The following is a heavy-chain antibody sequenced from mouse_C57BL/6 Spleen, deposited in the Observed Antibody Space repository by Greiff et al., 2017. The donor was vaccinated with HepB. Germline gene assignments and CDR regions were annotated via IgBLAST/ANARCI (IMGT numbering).Heavy chain of an antibody. D-gene: IGHD2-1*01. J-gene: IGHJ2*01. V-gene: IGHV1-69*01. CDR3: ARGGYGNYECDF. CDR1: GYTFTSYW. CDR2: IDPSDSYT. Sequence: QVQLQQPGAELVMPGASVKLSCKASGYTFTSYWMHWVKQRPGQGLEWIGEIDPSDSYTNYNQKFKGKSTLTVDKSSSTAYMQLSSLTSEDSAVYYCARGGYGNYECDFWGQGTTLTVSS.